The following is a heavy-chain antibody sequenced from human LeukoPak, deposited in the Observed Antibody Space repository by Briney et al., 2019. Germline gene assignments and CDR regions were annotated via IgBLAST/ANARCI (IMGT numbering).Heavy chain of an antibody. CDR3: ARGTDPGIAAAGAYYFDY. V-gene: IGHV4-34*01. CDR1: GGSFSGYY. J-gene: IGHJ4*02. CDR2: INHGGRT. Sequence: SETLSLTCAVYGGSFSGYYWSWIRQPPGKGLEWVGEINHGGRTNYNRSLKSRVTISVDTSKTQFSLKLSSVTAADTAVYYCARGTDPGIAAAGAYYFDYWGQGTLVTVSS. D-gene: IGHD6-13*01.